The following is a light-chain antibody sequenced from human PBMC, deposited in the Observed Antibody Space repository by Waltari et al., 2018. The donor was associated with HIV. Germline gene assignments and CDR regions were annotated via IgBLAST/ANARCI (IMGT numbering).Light chain of an antibody. V-gene: IGKV1D-16*01. Sequence: DIQVTQSPSSLSASIGDRVTITCRASQGVSNWLAWYQQRAAGVPKPLIFATSNLQNGVPSRFSGSGSGTNFTLTISSLQPEDFATYYCQQYYSLPFTFGPGTRLEIK. CDR1: QGVSNW. CDR3: QQYYSLPFT. CDR2: ATS. J-gene: IGKJ2*01.